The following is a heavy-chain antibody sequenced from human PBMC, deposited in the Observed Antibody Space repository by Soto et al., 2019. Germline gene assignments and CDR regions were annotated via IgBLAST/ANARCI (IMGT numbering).Heavy chain of an antibody. D-gene: IGHD2-2*01. CDR2: ISSSSSYT. CDR1: GFTFSDYY. V-gene: IGHV3-11*05. Sequence: QVPLVESGGGLVKPGGSLRLSCAASGFTFSDYYMSWIRQAPGKGLEWVSYISSSSSYTNYADSVKGRFTISRDNAKNSLYLQMNSLRAEDTAVYYCARDSGSSTSCYGYWGQGTLVTVSS. CDR3: ARDSGSSTSCYGY. J-gene: IGHJ4*02.